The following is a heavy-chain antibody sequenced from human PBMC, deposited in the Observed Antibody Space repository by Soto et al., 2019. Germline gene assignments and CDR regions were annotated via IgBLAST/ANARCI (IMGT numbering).Heavy chain of an antibody. Sequence: PGGSLRLSCAASGLAFRSFLMSSVRQAPGGVLEWVANINQDGRDTYYSDSVRDRFTSSRDNAANSLFLHMNSLGAEDTAVYYCATYHDDEWESYRHRYWGQGTLVTVSS. V-gene: IGHV3-7*01. CDR3: ATYHDDEWESYRHRY. J-gene: IGHJ4*02. CDR1: GLAFRSFL. CDR2: INQDGRDT. D-gene: IGHD3-16*02.